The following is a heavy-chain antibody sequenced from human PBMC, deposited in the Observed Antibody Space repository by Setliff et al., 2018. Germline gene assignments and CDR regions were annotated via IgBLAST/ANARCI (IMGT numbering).Heavy chain of an antibody. Sequence: GASVKVSCKASGYTFTSYDINWVRQATGQGLEWMGWMNPNSGNTGYAQKFQGRVTMTRNTSISTAYMELSSLRSEDTAVYYCARTNNYYDSSGYYYVIDYWGQGTLVTVSS. V-gene: IGHV1-8*01. CDR3: ARTNNYYDSSGYYYVIDY. CDR1: GYTFTSYD. J-gene: IGHJ4*02. CDR2: MNPNSGNT. D-gene: IGHD3-22*01.